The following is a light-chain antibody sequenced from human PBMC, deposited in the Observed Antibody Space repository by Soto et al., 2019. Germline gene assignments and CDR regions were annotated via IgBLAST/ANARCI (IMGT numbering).Light chain of an antibody. CDR1: RSDVGGYNF. CDR3: SSYTSTNTLV. Sequence: QSALTQPASVSGSPGQSINISCTGTRSDVGGYNFVSWYQQHPGKVPKLLIYDVTHRPSGVSHRFSASKSANTASLTISGLQAEDEADYYCSSYTSTNTLVFGGGTKLTVL. V-gene: IGLV2-14*01. CDR2: DVT. J-gene: IGLJ2*01.